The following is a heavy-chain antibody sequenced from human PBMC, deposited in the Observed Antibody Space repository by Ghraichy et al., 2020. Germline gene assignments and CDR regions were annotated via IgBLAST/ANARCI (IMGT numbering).Heavy chain of an antibody. J-gene: IGHJ4*02. CDR3: ATNELGISYVYDY. Sequence: ASVKVSCKVSGYTLTELSMHWVRQAPGKGLEWMGGFDPEDGETIYAQKFQGRVTITEDTSTDTAYMELSSLRSEDTAVYYCATNELGISYVYDYWGQGTLVTVSS. CDR1: GYTLTELS. D-gene: IGHD2-15*01. CDR2: FDPEDGET. V-gene: IGHV1-24*01.